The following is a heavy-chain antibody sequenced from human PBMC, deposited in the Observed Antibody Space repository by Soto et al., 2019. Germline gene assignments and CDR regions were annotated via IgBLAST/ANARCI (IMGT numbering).Heavy chain of an antibody. V-gene: IGHV3-11*01. D-gene: IGHD4-17*01. Sequence: QVQLVESGGGLVKPGGSLRLSCAASGFTFSDYYMSWIRQAPGKGLEWVSYISSSGSTIYYADSVKGRFTISRDNAKNSLYLQMNSLRAEDTAVYYCATRIDSGGNSNHYYYYGMDVWGQGTTVTVSS. CDR1: GFTFSDYY. J-gene: IGHJ6*02. CDR2: ISSSGSTI. CDR3: ATRIDSGGNSNHYYYYGMDV.